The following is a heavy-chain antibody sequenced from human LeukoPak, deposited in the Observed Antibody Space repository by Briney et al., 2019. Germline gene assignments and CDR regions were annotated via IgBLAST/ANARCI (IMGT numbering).Heavy chain of an antibody. V-gene: IGHV1-2*06. CDR1: GYTFTGYY. J-gene: IGHJ6*02. D-gene: IGHD3-3*01. CDR3: ARGGYDFVYYYYGMDV. CDR2: INPNSGGT. Sequence: ASVKASCKASGYTFTGYYMHWVRQAPGQGLEWMGRINPNSGGTNYAQKFQGRVTMTRDTSISTAYMELSRLRSDDTAVYYCARGGYDFVYYYYGMDVWGQGTTVTVSS.